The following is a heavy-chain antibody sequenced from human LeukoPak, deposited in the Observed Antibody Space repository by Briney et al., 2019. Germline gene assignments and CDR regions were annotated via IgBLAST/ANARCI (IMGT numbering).Heavy chain of an antibody. CDR2: IYHSGST. D-gene: IGHD2-2*01. CDR1: GYSISSGYY. Sequence: SETLSLTCAVSGYSISSGYYWGWIRQPPGRGLKWIGSIYHSGSTYYNPSLKSRVTISVDTSKNQFSLKLSSVTAADTAVYYCARSPGVVVRLDWFDPWGQGTLVTVSS. J-gene: IGHJ5*02. CDR3: ARSPGVVVRLDWFDP. V-gene: IGHV4-38-2*01.